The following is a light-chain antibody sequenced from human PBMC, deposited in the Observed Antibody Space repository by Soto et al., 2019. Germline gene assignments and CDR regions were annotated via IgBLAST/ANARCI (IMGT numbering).Light chain of an antibody. J-gene: IGLJ3*02. CDR1: SSNIGAGYD. CDR2: GNS. Sequence: QAVVTQPPSVSGAPGQRVTISCTGSSSNIGAGYDVHWYQQLPGTAPKLLIYGNSNRPSGVPDRFSGSKSGTSASLAITGLQAEDEADYYCQSYDSSLNGWVFGGGTKLTVL. CDR3: QSYDSSLNGWV. V-gene: IGLV1-40*01.